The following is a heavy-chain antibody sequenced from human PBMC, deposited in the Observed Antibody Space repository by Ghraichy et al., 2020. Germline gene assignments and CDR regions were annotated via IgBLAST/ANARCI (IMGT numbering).Heavy chain of an antibody. J-gene: IGHJ4*02. CDR3: AKDRVVVVVAATFREYYFDY. CDR2: IRYDGSNK. Sequence: GESLNISCAASGFTFSSYGMHWVRQAPGKGLEWVAFIRYDGSNKYYADSVKGRFTISRDNSKNTLYLQMNSLRAEDTAVYYCAKDRVVVVVAATFREYYFDYWGQGTLVTVSS. V-gene: IGHV3-30*02. D-gene: IGHD2-15*01. CDR1: GFTFSSYG.